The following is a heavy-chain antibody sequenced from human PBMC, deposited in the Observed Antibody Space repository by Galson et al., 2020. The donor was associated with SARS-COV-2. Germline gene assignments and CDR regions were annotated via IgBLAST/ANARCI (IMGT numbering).Heavy chain of an antibody. Sequence: QAGGSLRLSCAASGFTFSSYAMSWVRQAPGKGLEWVSAISGSGGSTYYADSVKGRFTISRDNSKNTLYLQMNSLRAEDTAVYYCAKDLMLRYFGGPRLGYFDYWGQGTLVTVSS. CDR3: AKDLMLRYFGGPRLGYFDY. D-gene: IGHD3-9*01. CDR2: ISGSGGST. J-gene: IGHJ4*02. CDR1: GFTFSSYA. V-gene: IGHV3-23*01.